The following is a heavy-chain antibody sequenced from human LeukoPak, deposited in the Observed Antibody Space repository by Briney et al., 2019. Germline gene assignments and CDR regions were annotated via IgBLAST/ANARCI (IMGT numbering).Heavy chain of an antibody. D-gene: IGHD6-19*01. V-gene: IGHV4-39*01. Sequence: SETLSLTCTVSGGSISSSSYYWGWIRQPPGKGLEWIGSIYYSGSTYYNPSLKSRVTISVDTSKNQFSLKLSSVTAADTAVYYCARVYSSGWSYYLDYWGQGTLVTVSS. CDR2: IYYSGST. J-gene: IGHJ4*02. CDR3: ARVYSSGWSYYLDY. CDR1: GGSISSSSYY.